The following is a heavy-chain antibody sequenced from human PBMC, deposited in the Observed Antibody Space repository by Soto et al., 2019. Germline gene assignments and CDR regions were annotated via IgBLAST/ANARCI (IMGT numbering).Heavy chain of an antibody. J-gene: IGHJ6*02. CDR3: ARALPSGWSAPAYHAYYYYGMDV. Sequence: PGGSLRLSCAASGFTFSSYDMHWVRQATGKGLEWVSAIGTAGDTYYPGSVKDRFTISRENAKNSLYLQMNSLRAGDTAVYYCARALPSGWSAPAYHAYYYYGMDVWGQGTTVTVSS. V-gene: IGHV3-13*01. CDR1: GFTFSSYD. D-gene: IGHD6-19*01. CDR2: IGTAGDT.